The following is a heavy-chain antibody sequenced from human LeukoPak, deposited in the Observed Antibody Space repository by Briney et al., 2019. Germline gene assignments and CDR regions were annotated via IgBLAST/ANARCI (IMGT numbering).Heavy chain of an antibody. CDR1: GGSFSGYY. V-gene: IGHV4-34*01. CDR3: ATIRRGYSYGSFDY. Sequence: PSETLSLTCAVYGGSFSGYYWSWIRQPPGKGLEWIGEINHSGSTNYNPSLKSRVTISVDTSKNQFSLKLSSVTAADTAVYYCATIRRGYSYGSFDYWGQGTLVTVSS. J-gene: IGHJ4*02. CDR2: INHSGST. D-gene: IGHD5-18*01.